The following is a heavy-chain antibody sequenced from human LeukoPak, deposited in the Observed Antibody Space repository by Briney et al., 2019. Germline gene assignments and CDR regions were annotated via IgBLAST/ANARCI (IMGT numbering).Heavy chain of an antibody. D-gene: IGHD5-12*01. CDR2: FYTSGST. V-gene: IGHV4-4*07. Sequence: EASETLSLTCTVSGGSISSYYWSWIRQPAGKGLEWIGRFYTSGSTNYNPSLKSRVTMSVDTSKNQFSLKLSSVTAADTAVYYCARGPGPVEGARLGGYDLVAYWGQGTLVTVSS. J-gene: IGHJ4*02. CDR3: ARGPGPVEGARLGGYDLVAY. CDR1: GGSISSYY.